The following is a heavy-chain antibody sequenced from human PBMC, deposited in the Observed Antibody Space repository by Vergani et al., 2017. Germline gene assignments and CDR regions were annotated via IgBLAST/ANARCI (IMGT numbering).Heavy chain of an antibody. V-gene: IGHV1-24*01. D-gene: IGHD1-26*01. CDR2: FDPEDGET. Sequence: QVQLVQSGAEVKKPGASVKVPCKASGYTFNGYYMHWVRQAPGKGLEWMGGFDPEDGETIYAQKFQGRVTMTEDTSTDTAYMELSSLRSEDTAVYYCATDLVGATKLWGQGTLVTVSS. CDR3: ATDLVGATKL. CDR1: GYTFNGYY. J-gene: IGHJ4*02.